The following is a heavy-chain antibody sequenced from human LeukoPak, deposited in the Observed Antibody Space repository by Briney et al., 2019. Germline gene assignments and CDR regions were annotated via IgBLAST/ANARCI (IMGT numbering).Heavy chain of an antibody. CDR1: GFTFSSYS. CDR2: ISSSSSYI. V-gene: IGHV3-21*01. CDR3: ARDPKTYSSSGGAFDI. D-gene: IGHD6-13*01. Sequence: GGSLRLSCAASGFTFSSYSMNWVRQAPGKGLEWVSSISSSSSYIYYADSVKGRFTISRDNAKNSLYLQMNSLRAEDTAVYYCARDPKTYSSSGGAFDIWGQGTMVTVSS. J-gene: IGHJ3*02.